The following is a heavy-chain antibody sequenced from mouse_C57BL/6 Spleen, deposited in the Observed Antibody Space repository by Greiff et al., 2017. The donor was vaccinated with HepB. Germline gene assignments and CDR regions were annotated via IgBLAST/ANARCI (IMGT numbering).Heavy chain of an antibody. J-gene: IGHJ2*01. CDR1: GYTFTDYY. CDR2: INPNNGGT. D-gene: IGHD2-1*01. Sequence: VQLKESGPELVKPGASVKISCKASGYTFTDYYMNWVKQSHGKSLEWIGDINPNNGGTSYNQKFKGKATLTVDKSSSTAYMELRSRTSEDSAVYYCARPNLLWYQYSFDYWGQGTTLTVSA. V-gene: IGHV1-26*01. CDR3: ARPNLLWYQYSFDY.